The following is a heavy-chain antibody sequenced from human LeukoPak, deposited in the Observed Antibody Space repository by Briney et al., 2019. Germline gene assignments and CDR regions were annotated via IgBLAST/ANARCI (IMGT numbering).Heavy chain of an antibody. D-gene: IGHD5-24*01. V-gene: IGHV4-30-2*01. Sequence: SETLSLTCTVSGGSISSGGYYWSWIRQPPGKGLEWIGYIYHSGSTYYNPSLKSRVTISVDRSKNQFSLKLSSVTAADTAVYYCASVEMATDINYWGQGTLVTASS. CDR2: IYHSGST. J-gene: IGHJ4*02. CDR1: GGSISSGGYY. CDR3: ASVEMATDINY.